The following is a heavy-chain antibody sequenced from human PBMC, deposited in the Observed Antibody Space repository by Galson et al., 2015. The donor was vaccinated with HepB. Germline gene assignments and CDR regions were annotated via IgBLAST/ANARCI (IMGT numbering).Heavy chain of an antibody. CDR3: ARDRRPYYYGSGSH. J-gene: IGHJ4*02. CDR2: ISYDGSNK. V-gene: IGHV3-30*04. Sequence: SLRLPCAASGFTFSSYAMHWVRQAPGKGLEWVAVISYDGSNKYYADSVKGRFTISRDNSKNTLYLQMNSLRAEDTAVYYCARDRRPYYYGSGSHWGQGTLVTVSS. CDR1: GFTFSSYA. D-gene: IGHD3-10*01.